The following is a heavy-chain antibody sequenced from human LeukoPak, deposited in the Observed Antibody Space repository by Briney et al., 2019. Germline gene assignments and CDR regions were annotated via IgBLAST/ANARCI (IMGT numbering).Heavy chain of an antibody. V-gene: IGHV3-30*18. J-gene: IGHJ4*02. CDR1: GFTFSTYG. D-gene: IGHD1-26*01. CDR3: AKDGVIVGATYFDY. Sequence: GGSLRLSCAASGFTFSTYGMHWVRQAPDKGLEWVAAISYDGSIEYYEDSVKGRITISRDNSRNTLYLQMNSLRAEDTAVYYCAKDGVIVGATYFDYWGQGTLVTVSS. CDR2: ISYDGSIE.